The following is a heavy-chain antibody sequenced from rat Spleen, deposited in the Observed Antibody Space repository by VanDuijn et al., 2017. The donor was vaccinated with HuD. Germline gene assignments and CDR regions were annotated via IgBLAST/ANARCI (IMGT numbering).Heavy chain of an antibody. Sequence: EVQLVESGGGLVQPGRSLKLSCPASGFTFSDYYMAWVRQAPKTGLEWVASISFEGSYTYYGDSVKGRFTVSRDNAKSTLYLQMDSLRSEDTATYYCARPNYPGFNYFDYWGQGAMVTVSS. CDR3: ARPNYPGFNYFDY. J-gene: IGHJ2*01. CDR2: ISFEGSYT. CDR1: GFTFSDYY. V-gene: IGHV5-22*01. D-gene: IGHD1-4*01.